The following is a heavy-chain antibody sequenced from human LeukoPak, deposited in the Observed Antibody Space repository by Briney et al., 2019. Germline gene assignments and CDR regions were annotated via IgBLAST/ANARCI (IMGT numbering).Heavy chain of an antibody. CDR1: GGSISSYY. Sequence: KTSETLSLTCTVSGGSISSYYWSWIRQPPGKGLEWFGYIYYSGSTNYNPSLKSRVTISVDTSKNQFSLKLSSVTAADTAVYYCARGYYDFWSAYQAAWWFDPWGQGTLVTVSS. V-gene: IGHV4-59*01. CDR2: IYYSGST. J-gene: IGHJ5*02. D-gene: IGHD3-3*01. CDR3: ARGYYDFWSAYQAAWWFDP.